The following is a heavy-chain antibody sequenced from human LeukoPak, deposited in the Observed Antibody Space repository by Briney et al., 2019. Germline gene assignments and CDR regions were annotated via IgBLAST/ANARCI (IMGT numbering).Heavy chain of an antibody. CDR1: GGTFSNFV. J-gene: IGHJ3*01. CDR2: IIAIFGTT. CDR3: ARIVGSTGGDS. D-gene: IGHD1-26*01. V-gene: IGHV1-69*06. Sequence: ASVKVSCKASGGTFSNFVISWVRQAPGQGLEWMGGIIAIFGTTNYAQKFQGRVTITADKSTRTVYMEMRSLRSEDTAVYYCARIVGSTGGDSWGQGTVITVSS.